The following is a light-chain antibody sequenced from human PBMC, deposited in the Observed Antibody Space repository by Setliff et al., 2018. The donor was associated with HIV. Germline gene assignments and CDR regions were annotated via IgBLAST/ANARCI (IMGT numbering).Light chain of an antibody. CDR2: EVS. J-gene: IGLJ1*01. Sequence: QSALTQPASVSGSPGQSITISCTGTSSDVGGYDYVSWYRQHPGKAPKLLIYEVSNRPSGVSNRFSASKSANTASLTISGLQAQDEADYYCSSFTSSSSYVFGTGTKVTVL. CDR3: SSFTSSSSYV. CDR1: SSDVGGYDY. V-gene: IGLV2-14*01.